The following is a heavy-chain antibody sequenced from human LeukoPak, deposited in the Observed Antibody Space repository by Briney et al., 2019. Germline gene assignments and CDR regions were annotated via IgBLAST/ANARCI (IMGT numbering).Heavy chain of an antibody. V-gene: IGHV4-39*07. CDR3: ARTDGVFDP. CDR2: IYYSGST. Sequence: SETLSLTCTVSGGSISSSSYYWGWIRQPPGKGLEWIGSIYYSGSTYYNPSLKSRVTISVDTSKNQFSLKLSSVTAADTAVYYCARTDGVFDPWGQGTLVTVSS. D-gene: IGHD3-3*01. CDR1: GGSISSSSYY. J-gene: IGHJ5*02.